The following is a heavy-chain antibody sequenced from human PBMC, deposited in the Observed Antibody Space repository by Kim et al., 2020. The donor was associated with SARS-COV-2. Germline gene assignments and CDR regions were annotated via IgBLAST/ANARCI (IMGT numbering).Heavy chain of an antibody. CDR1: GGSISRYY. V-gene: IGHV4-59*01. J-gene: IGHJ6*03. Sequence: SETLSLTCTVSGGSISRYYWSWIRQTPGKGLEWIGYIYNSGSTIYNPSFKSRVTISLDTSKNQFSLKLNSVIAADTAVYFCARSLDYSYYMDVWGKGPTVIVSS. CDR3: ARSLDYSYYMDV. CDR2: IYNSGST.